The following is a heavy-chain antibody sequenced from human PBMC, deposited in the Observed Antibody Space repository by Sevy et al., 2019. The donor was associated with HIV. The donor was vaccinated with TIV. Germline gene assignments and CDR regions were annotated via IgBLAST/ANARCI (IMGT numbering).Heavy chain of an antibody. J-gene: IGHJ4*02. D-gene: IGHD3-22*01. CDR3: ATTKDYYESSGSPFDY. V-gene: IGHV1-24*01. CDR1: GYRLSQLS. Sequence: ASVKGSCKVSGYRLSQLSMHWVRQAPGKGLEWMGSFDPEDDETIYAQNFQGRVAMTEDTSTDTAYMELSTLRSEDTAVYYCATTKDYYESSGSPFDYWGQGTLVTVSS. CDR2: FDPEDDET.